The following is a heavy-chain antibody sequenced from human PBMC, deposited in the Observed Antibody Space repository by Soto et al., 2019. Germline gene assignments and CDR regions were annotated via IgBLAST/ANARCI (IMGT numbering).Heavy chain of an antibody. CDR1: GYSFTSYW. Sequence: EVQLVQSGAEVKKPGESLKISCKGSGYSFTSYWIGWVRQMPGKGLEWMGIIYPGDSDTRYSPSFQGQVTISADKSISTAYLQWSSLKASDTAMYYCARSSWGIQLWLSAFDIWGQGTMVTVSS. D-gene: IGHD5-18*01. V-gene: IGHV5-51*01. J-gene: IGHJ3*02. CDR2: IYPGDSDT. CDR3: ARSSWGIQLWLSAFDI.